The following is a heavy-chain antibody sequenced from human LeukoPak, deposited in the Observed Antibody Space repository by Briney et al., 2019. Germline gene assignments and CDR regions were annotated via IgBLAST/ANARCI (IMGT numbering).Heavy chain of an antibody. J-gene: IGHJ4*02. Sequence: GGSLRLSCAASGFTFSDYYMDWVRQAPGKGLEWVGRIRNKANSYTTEYAASVKGRFTISRDDSKNSLYLQMNSLKAEDTAVYYCARGVLWSGYFYFDYWGQGTLVTVSS. CDR2: IRNKANSYTT. CDR3: ARGVLWSGYFYFDY. D-gene: IGHD3-3*01. V-gene: IGHV3-72*01. CDR1: GFTFSDYY.